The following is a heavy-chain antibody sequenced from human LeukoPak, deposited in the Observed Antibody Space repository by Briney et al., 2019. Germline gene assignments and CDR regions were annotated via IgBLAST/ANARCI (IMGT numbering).Heavy chain of an antibody. J-gene: IGHJ4*02. V-gene: IGHV3-30*03. CDR2: ISYDGSNK. Sequence: GGSLRLSCAASGFTFSSYGMHWVRQAPGRGLEWVALISYDGSNKYYAESVKGRFTISRDNSKNTLYLQMNSLRAEDTAVYFCARVRRAAAGTSNLDSWGQGTLVTGSS. D-gene: IGHD6-13*01. CDR1: GFTFSSYG. CDR3: ARVRRAAAGTSNLDS.